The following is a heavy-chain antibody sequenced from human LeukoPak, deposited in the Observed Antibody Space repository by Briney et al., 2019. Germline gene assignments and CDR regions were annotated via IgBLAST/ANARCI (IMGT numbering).Heavy chain of an antibody. CDR3: ARDSYYYDSSGYYNWFDP. D-gene: IGHD3-22*01. CDR2: IYYSGST. CDR1: GGSISSHY. V-gene: IGHV4-59*11. Sequence: SETLSLTCTVSGGSISSHYWSWIRQPPGKGLEWIGYIYYSGSTNYNPSLKSRVTRSVDTSKNQFSLKLSSVTAADTAVYYCARDSYYYDSSGYYNWFDPWGQGTLVTVSS. J-gene: IGHJ5*02.